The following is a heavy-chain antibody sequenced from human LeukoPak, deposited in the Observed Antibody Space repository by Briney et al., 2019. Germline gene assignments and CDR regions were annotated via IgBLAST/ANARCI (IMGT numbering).Heavy chain of an antibody. Sequence: PGGSLRLSCAASGFTFSSYWMSWVRQAPGKGLEWVANIKQDGSEKYYVDSVKGRFTISRDNAKNSLYLQMNSLRAEDTAVYYCAREYSSSWYWSTNNYYYYMDVWGKGTTVTVSS. CDR2: IKQDGSEK. V-gene: IGHV3-7*01. J-gene: IGHJ6*03. D-gene: IGHD6-13*01. CDR1: GFTFSSYW. CDR3: AREYSSSWYWSTNNYYYYMDV.